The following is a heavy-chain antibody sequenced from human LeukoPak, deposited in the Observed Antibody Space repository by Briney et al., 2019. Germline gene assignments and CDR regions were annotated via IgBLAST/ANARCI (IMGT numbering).Heavy chain of an antibody. CDR1: GFTFNNYA. J-gene: IGHJ3*02. CDR3: ARDVEGGTFDI. CDR2: IDQSGGRN. Sequence: GGSLRLSCAASGFTFNNYAMTWVRQAPGRGLEWVANIDQSGGRNNYVDSVKGRFTISRDNAKNSLFLEMSSLRADDTAVYFCARDVEGGTFDIWGQGTTVTVSS. D-gene: IGHD3-16*01. V-gene: IGHV3-7*05.